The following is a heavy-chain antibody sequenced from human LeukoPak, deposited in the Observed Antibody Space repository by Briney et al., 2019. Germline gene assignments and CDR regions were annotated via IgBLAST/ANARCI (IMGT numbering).Heavy chain of an antibody. Sequence: ASVKVSCKASGYTFTSYDINWVRQATGQGLEWMGWMNPNSGNTGYAQKFQGRVTMTRNTSISTAYMELSSLRSEDTAVYYGARGQKQWLVRYGMDVWGQGTTVTVSS. CDR1: GYTFTSYD. J-gene: IGHJ6*02. V-gene: IGHV1-8*01. D-gene: IGHD6-19*01. CDR2: MNPNSGNT. CDR3: ARGQKQWLVRYGMDV.